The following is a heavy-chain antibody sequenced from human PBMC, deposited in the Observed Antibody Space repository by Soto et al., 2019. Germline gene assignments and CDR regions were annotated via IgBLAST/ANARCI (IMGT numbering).Heavy chain of an antibody. CDR2: IHYSGST. D-gene: IGHD4-4*01. V-gene: IGHV4-39*01. CDR3: ATFNSVSQY. J-gene: IGHJ4*02. Sequence: SETLSLTCTVSGRSISGTTYYWAWIRQPPGKGLEWIGRIHYSGSTHYNPSLGSRVSLSVDTSNDQFSLHLISVTAADTAVYYCATFNSVSQYWGQGTPVTVSS. CDR1: GRSISGTTYY.